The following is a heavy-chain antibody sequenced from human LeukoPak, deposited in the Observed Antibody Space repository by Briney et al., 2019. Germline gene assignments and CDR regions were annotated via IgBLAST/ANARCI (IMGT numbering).Heavy chain of an antibody. CDR1: GFTFSSYS. CDR3: ARIAAAGGYYYYMDV. V-gene: IGHV3-21*01. CDR2: ISSSSSYI. D-gene: IGHD6-13*01. J-gene: IGHJ6*03. Sequence: GGSLRLSCTASGFTFSSYSMSWVRQAPGKGLEWVSSISSSSSYIYYADSVKGRFTISRDNAKNSLYLQMNSLRAEDTAVYYGARIAAAGGYYYYMDVWGKGTTVTVSS.